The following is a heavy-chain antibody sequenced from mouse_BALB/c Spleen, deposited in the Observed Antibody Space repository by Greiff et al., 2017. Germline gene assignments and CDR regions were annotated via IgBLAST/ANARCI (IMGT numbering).Heavy chain of an antibody. CDR2: ISSGSSTI. D-gene: IGHD2-1*01. V-gene: IGHV5-17*02. Sequence: EVQRVESGGGLVQPGGSRKLSCAASGFTFSSFGMHWVRQAPEKGLEWVAYISSGSSTIYYADTVKGRFTISRDNPKNTLYLQMSSLKSEDTAMYYCASGNSAWFAYWGQGTLVTVSA. CDR1: GFTFSSFG. J-gene: IGHJ3*01. CDR3: ASGNSAWFAY.